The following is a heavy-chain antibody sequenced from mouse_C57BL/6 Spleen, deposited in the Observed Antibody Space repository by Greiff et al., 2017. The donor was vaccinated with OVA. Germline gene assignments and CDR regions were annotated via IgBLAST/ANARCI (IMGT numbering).Heavy chain of an antibody. CDR3: TTALITTVEMDY. CDR2: IDPEDGDT. D-gene: IGHD1-1*01. J-gene: IGHJ4*01. Sequence: EVQLQQSGAELVRPGASVKLSCTASGFNINDYYMHWVKQRPEQGLEWIGRIDPEDGDTEYAPKFQGKATMTADTSSNTAYLQLSSLTSEDTAVYYCTTALITTVEMDYWGQGTSVTVSS. V-gene: IGHV14-1*01. CDR1: GFNINDYY.